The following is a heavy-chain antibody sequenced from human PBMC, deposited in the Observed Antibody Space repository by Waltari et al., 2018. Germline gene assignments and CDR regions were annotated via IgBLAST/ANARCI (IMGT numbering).Heavy chain of an antibody. D-gene: IGHD2-15*01. V-gene: IGHV3-30*18. Sequence: QVQLVESGGGVVQPGRSLRLSCAASGFTFSSYGMPWVRQAPGKGLEWVAVISYDGSNKYYADSVKGRFTISRDNSKNTLYLQMNSLRAEDTAVYYCAKDLRDQWSYFDYWGQGTLVTVSS. CDR1: GFTFSSYG. J-gene: IGHJ4*02. CDR3: AKDLRDQWSYFDY. CDR2: ISYDGSNK.